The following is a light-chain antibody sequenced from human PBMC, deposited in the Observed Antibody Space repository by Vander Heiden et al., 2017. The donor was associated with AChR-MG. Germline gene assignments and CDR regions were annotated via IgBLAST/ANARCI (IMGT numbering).Light chain of an antibody. J-gene: IGKJ1*01. Sequence: DLQMTQSPSTLSASVGDRVTITCRASQRISSWLAWYQQKPGKAPKLLIYKASSLESGVPSRFSGSGSGTEFTLTISSLQPDDFATYYCQQNNSYTWTFGQGTKVEIK. CDR2: KAS. CDR1: QRISSW. V-gene: IGKV1-5*03. CDR3: QQNNSYTWT.